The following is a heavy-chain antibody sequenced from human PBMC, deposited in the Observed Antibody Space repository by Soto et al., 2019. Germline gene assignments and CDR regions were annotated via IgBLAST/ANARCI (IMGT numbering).Heavy chain of an antibody. CDR3: ARGKQWLRFVDFDY. D-gene: IGHD5-12*01. Sequence: ASGKVSCKASGYTFTSYDISWVRQATGQGLEWMGWMNPNSGNTGYAQKFQGRVTMTRNTSISTAYMELSSLRSEDTAVYYCARGKQWLRFVDFDYWGQGTLVTVSS. CDR1: GYTFTSYD. V-gene: IGHV1-8*01. CDR2: MNPNSGNT. J-gene: IGHJ4*02.